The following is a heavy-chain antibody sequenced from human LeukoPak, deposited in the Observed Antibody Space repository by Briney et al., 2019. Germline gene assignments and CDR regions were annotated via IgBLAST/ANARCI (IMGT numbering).Heavy chain of an antibody. Sequence: PSETLSLTCTVSGGSISSSGYYWGWIRQPPGKGLEWIGSIYYSGSTYYNPSLKSRVTISVDTSKNQFSLKLSSVTAADTAVYYCARHIGLRWHLDWWGQGTLVTVSS. CDR3: ARHIGLRWHLDW. D-gene: IGHD4-23*01. CDR1: GGSISSSGYY. J-gene: IGHJ4*02. CDR2: IYYSGST. V-gene: IGHV4-39*01.